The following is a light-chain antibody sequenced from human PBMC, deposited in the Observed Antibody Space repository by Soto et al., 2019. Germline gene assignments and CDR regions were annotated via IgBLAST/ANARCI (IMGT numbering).Light chain of an antibody. CDR1: SSDVGSYNL. Sequence: SVLTQPASLSGSPGQSITISCTGTSSDVGSYNLVSWYQQHPGKAPKLMIYEGSKRPSGVSNRFSGSKPGNTASLTISGLQAEDEADYYCCSYAGSSTYVFGTGTKVTVL. V-gene: IGLV2-23*01. CDR3: CSYAGSSTYV. CDR2: EGS. J-gene: IGLJ1*01.